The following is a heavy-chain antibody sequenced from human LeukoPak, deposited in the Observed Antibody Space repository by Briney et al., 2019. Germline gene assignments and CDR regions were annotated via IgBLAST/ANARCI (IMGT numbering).Heavy chain of an antibody. CDR1: GGTSSNYA. V-gene: IGHV1-69*13. CDR2: FIPIFGTA. J-gene: IGHJ5*02. Sequence: SVKVSCKASGGTSSNYAISWVRQAPAQGLEWMGVFIPIFGTANYAQKFQGRVTITADESTSTAYMELSSLRSEDTAVYYCARATVTTYNWFDPWGQGTLVTVSS. CDR3: ARATVTTYNWFDP. D-gene: IGHD4-17*01.